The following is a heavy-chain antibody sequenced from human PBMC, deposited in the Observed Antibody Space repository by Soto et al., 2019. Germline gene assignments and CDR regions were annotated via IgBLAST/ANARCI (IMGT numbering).Heavy chain of an antibody. Sequence: GGSLRLSCAASGFTFSSYSMNWVRQAPGKGLEWVLFISSSGGSTYYVDSVKGRFTISRDNSKNTLYLQMNSLRAEDTAVYYCVKDLGYCSSTSCHNNWFDPWGQGTLVTVSS. V-gene: IGHV3-23*01. CDR3: VKDLGYCSSTSCHNNWFDP. CDR2: ISSSGGST. D-gene: IGHD2-2*02. J-gene: IGHJ5*02. CDR1: GFTFSSYS.